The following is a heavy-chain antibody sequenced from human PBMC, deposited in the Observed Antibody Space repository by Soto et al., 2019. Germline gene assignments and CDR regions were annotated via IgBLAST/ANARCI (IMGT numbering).Heavy chain of an antibody. D-gene: IGHD3-16*01. CDR2: IYHSGST. CDR1: GGYY. V-gene: IGHV4-31*11. J-gene: IGHJ4*02. Sequence: SETLSLTCAVYGGYYGSWMRQHLGKGLEWIGYIYHSGSTYYNPSLKSRVTISVDTSKNQFSLKLSSVTAADTAVYYCASRLGGPGRLYFDYWGQGTLVTVFS. CDR3: ASRLGGPGRLYFDY.